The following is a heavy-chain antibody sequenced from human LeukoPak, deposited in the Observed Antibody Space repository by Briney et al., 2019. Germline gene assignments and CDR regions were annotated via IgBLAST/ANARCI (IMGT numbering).Heavy chain of an antibody. CDR3: ASAGSYIGY. J-gene: IGHJ4*02. D-gene: IGHD1-26*01. Sequence: GSPRLSCAASGFTLSSYWMTWVRQPPGKGLEWVANIKQDGSEKNYVDSVKGRFTISRDNAKNSLYLQMNSLRADDTAVYYCASAGSYIGYWGQGTLVTVSS. V-gene: IGHV3-7*01. CDR1: GFTLSSYW. CDR2: IKQDGSEK.